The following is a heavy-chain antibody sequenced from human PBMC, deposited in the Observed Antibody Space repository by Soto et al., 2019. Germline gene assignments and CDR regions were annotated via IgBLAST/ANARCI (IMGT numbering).Heavy chain of an antibody. CDR1: GATLNNYI. D-gene: IGHD3-16*01. V-gene: IGHV1-69*02. J-gene: IGHJ4*02. CDR2: IIPILGIP. CDR3: PGGGVGGLGDSNS. Sequence: QVNLVQSGAEVRKPGSSVKVSCKTSGATLNNYIIGWVRQAPGQGLGWMGRIIPILGIPNYSQRFQDRLQITADRPDTTSYMGLSSLGSDDPPLYFRPGGGVGGLGDSNSWGQGTLANVSS.